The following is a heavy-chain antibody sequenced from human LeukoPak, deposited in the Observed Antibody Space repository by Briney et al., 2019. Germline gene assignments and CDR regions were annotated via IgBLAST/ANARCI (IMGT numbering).Heavy chain of an antibody. CDR3: ARYASGSYLGNWFDP. CDR1: GGSVSSGGNY. Sequence: SQTLSLTCTVSGGSVSSGGNYWSWIRQHPGKGLEWIGYIYYSGSTYYNPSLESQIYISVDASKNQFSLKLSSVTAADTAVYYCARYASGSYLGNWFDPWGQGTLVTVSS. V-gene: IGHV4-31*01. CDR2: IYYSGST. D-gene: IGHD3-10*01. J-gene: IGHJ5*02.